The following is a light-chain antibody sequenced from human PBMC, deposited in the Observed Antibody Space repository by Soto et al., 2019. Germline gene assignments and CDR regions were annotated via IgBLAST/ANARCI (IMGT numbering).Light chain of an antibody. CDR1: QSVRSK. Sequence: VMTQSPATLSVSPGERVTLSCRASQSVRSKLAWYQQKPGQAPILLIHGASTRATGIPARFSGSGSGTEFTLTISSLQSEDLAIYYCQQYDNWPQTFGQGTKLEIK. CDR3: QQYDNWPQT. V-gene: IGKV3-15*01. J-gene: IGKJ2*01. CDR2: GAS.